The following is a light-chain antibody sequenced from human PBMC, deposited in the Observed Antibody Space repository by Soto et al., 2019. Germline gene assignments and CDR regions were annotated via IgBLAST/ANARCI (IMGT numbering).Light chain of an antibody. Sequence: QSVLTQPPSASGTPGQRVTISCSGSSSNIGSHSVYWYHQLPGTAPKLLIYRNNQRPSGVPDRFSGSKSGTSASLAISGLRSEEEAAYYCAAWDDSLSGWVFGGGTKVTVL. CDR2: RNN. CDR1: SSNIGSHS. CDR3: AAWDDSLSGWV. J-gene: IGLJ3*02. V-gene: IGLV1-47*01.